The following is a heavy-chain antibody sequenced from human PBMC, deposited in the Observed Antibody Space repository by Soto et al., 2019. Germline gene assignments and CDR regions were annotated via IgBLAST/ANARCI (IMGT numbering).Heavy chain of an antibody. CDR1: GGSISSSNW. J-gene: IGHJ4*02. D-gene: IGHD2-21*02. CDR3: ARAWVTANTYYFDY. Sequence: PSETLSLTCAVSGGSISSSNWWSWVRQPPGKGLEWIGEIYHSGSTNYNPSLKSRVTISVDKSKNQFSLKLSSVTAADTAVYYCARAWVTANTYYFDYWGQGTLVTVSS. V-gene: IGHV4-4*02. CDR2: IYHSGST.